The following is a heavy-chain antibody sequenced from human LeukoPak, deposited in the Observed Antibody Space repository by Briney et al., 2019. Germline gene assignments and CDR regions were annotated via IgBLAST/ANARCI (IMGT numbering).Heavy chain of an antibody. CDR1: GYTFTSYY. CDR3: VRLGSSWVGDY. CDR2: INPSGGST. J-gene: IGHJ4*02. V-gene: IGHV1-46*01. Sequence: ASVKVSCKASGYTFTSYYMHWVRQAPGQGLEWMGIINPSGGSTSYAQKFQGRVTMTRDMSTSTVYMELSSLRSEDTAVYYCVRLGSSWVGDYWGQGTLVTVSS. D-gene: IGHD6-13*01.